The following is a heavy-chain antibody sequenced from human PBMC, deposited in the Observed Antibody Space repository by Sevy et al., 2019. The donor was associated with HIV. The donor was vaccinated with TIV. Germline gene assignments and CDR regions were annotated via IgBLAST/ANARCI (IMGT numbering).Heavy chain of an antibody. CDR3: ARPGYCSSTSCYNNWFDP. D-gene: IGHD2-2*02. CDR1: GYTFTSYA. CDR2: INTNTGNP. V-gene: IGHV7-4-1*02. J-gene: IGHJ5*02. Sequence: ASVKVSCKASGYTFTSYAMNWVRQAPGQGLEWMGWINTNTGNPTYAQAFTGRFVFSLDTSVSTAYLQISSLKAEDTAVYYCARPGYCSSTSCYNNWFDPWGQGTLVTVSS.